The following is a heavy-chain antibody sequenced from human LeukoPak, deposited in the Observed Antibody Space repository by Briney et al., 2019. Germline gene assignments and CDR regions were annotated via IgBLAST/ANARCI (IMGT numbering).Heavy chain of an antibody. D-gene: IGHD4-11*01. V-gene: IGHV3-9*01. CDR2: ISWNSGSI. CDR1: GFTFDDYA. CDR3: ARENITTVAAYYYYYYGMDV. Sequence: GGSLRLSCAASGFTFDDYAMHWVRQAPGKGLEWVSGISWNSGSIGYADSVKGRFTISRDNAKNSLYLQMNSLRAEDTAVYYCARENITTVAAYYYYYYGMDVWGQGTTVTVSS. J-gene: IGHJ6*02.